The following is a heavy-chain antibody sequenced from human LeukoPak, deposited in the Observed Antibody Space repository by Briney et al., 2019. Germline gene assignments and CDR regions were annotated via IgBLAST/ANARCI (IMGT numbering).Heavy chain of an antibody. CDR3: ARGDCSSTSCSSTPKNWFDP. Sequence: PGGSLRLSCAASGFTFSNYAMSWVRQAPGKGLEWVSAISGSGGTTYYADSVKGRFTISRDNSMNTLYLQMSSLRAEDTAVFYCARGDCSSTSCSSTPKNWFDPWGQGTLVSVSS. J-gene: IGHJ5*02. CDR1: GFTFSNYA. D-gene: IGHD2-2*01. V-gene: IGHV3-23*01. CDR2: ISGSGGTT.